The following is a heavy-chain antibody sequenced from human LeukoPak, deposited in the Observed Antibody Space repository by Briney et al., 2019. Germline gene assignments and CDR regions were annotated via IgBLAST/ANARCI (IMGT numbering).Heavy chain of an antibody. J-gene: IGHJ3*01. Sequence: GGSLRLSCAASGFTFSSYSMNWVRQAPGKGLEWVSYISSRSSTIYYADSVKGRFTISRDNAKNSLYLQMNSLRAEDTAVYYCARALGYCSSASCSHGNAFDVWGQGTMVTVSS. CDR1: GFTFSSYS. CDR3: ARALGYCSSASCSHGNAFDV. CDR2: ISSRSSTI. V-gene: IGHV3-48*01. D-gene: IGHD2-2*01.